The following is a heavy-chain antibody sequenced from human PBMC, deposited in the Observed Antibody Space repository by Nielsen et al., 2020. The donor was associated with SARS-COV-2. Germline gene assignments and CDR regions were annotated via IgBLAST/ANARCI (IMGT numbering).Heavy chain of an antibody. V-gene: IGHV3-21*01. CDR3: ARDWSGSPDY. Sequence: GESLKISCEASGFTFSSYSLNWVRQAPGKGLEWVSFVSGSSYFTHYADSVRGRFTVSRDNARNTLYLQMNSLRDEDTAVYYCARDWSGSPDYWGQGTLVTVSS. CDR2: VSGSSYFT. CDR1: GFTFSSYS. J-gene: IGHJ4*02. D-gene: IGHD1-26*01.